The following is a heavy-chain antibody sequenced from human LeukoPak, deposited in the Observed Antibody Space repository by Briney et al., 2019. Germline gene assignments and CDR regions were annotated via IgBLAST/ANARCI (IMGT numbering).Heavy chain of an antibody. CDR1: GYSFTSYW. D-gene: IGHD5-12*01. V-gene: IGHV5-51*01. CDR2: IYPGDSDT. J-gene: IGHJ3*02. CDR3: ARPGSGYSGKRLAFDI. Sequence: KNGESLKISCKGSGYSFTSYWIGWVRPMPGKGLEWMGIIYPGDSDTRYSPSFQGQVTISADKSISTAYLQWSSLKASDTAMYYCARPGSGYSGKRLAFDIWGQGTMVTVSS.